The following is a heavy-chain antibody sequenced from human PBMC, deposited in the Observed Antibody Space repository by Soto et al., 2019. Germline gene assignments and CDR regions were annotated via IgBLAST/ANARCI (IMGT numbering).Heavy chain of an antibody. J-gene: IGHJ6*02. Sequence: PSETLSLTCTVSGDSIRSGNHYWSWIRQPPGKGLEWIGYIYYSGSTYYSPSLKSRVTISVDTSKNQFSLKLNSVTAADTAVYYCARVDILTVYGFMDVWGQGTTVTVSS. CDR2: IYYSGST. CDR1: GDSIRSGNHY. CDR3: ARVDILTVYGFMDV. D-gene: IGHD3-9*01. V-gene: IGHV4-30-4*01.